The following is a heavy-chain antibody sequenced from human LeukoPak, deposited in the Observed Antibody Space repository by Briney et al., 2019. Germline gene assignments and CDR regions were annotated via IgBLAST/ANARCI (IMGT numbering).Heavy chain of an antibody. CDR1: GASISSTSSY. CDR3: ARQTTGSYDY. V-gene: IGHV4-39*01. D-gene: IGHD3-10*01. J-gene: IGHJ4*02. Sequence: SETLSLTCTVSGASISSTSSYWGWIRQPPGKGLEWIGSIFYSGSTYHNPSLKSRVTISLDTSKNQFSLRLSSVTAADTAVYYCARQTTGSYDYWGQGALVTVSS. CDR2: IFYSGST.